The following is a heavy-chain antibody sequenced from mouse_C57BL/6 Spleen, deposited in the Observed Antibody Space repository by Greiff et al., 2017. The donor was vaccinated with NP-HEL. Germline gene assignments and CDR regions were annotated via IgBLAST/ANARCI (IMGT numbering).Heavy chain of an antibody. J-gene: IGHJ4*01. CDR3: ARFLDYAMDY. CDR1: GYTFTSYW. Sequence: QVQLQQPGAELVRPGSSVKLSCKASGYTFTSYWMHWVKQRPIQGLEWIGNIDPSDSETHYNQKFKDKATLTVDKSSSTAYMQLSSLTSDDSAVYYCARFLDYAMDYWGQGTSVTGSS. V-gene: IGHV1-52*01. CDR2: IDPSDSET.